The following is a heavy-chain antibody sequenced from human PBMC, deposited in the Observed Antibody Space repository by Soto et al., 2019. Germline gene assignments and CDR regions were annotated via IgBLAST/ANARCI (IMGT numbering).Heavy chain of an antibody. CDR2: INHSGST. J-gene: IGHJ5*02. D-gene: IGHD2-2*02. CDR3: ARFYCSSTSCYKFRWFEP. CDR1: GGSFSGYY. Sequence: SETLSLTCAVYGGSFSGYYWSLIRQPPGKGLECIWEINHSGSTNYNPSLKSRVTISVDTSKNQFSLKLSSVTAADTAVYYCARFYCSSTSCYKFRWFEPWGQGTMVTVSS. V-gene: IGHV4-34*01.